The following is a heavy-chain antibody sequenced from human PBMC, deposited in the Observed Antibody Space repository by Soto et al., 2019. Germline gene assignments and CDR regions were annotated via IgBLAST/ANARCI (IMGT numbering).Heavy chain of an antibody. CDR3: ASPRPYYYDSSGYYYWNYFDY. V-gene: IGHV1-69*01. J-gene: IGHJ4*02. CDR2: IIPIFGTA. CDR1: GGTFSSYA. D-gene: IGHD3-22*01. Sequence: ASVKVSCKASGGTFSSYAISWVRQAPGQGLEWMGGIIPIFGTASYAQKFQGRVTITADESTSTAYMELSSLRSEDTAVYYCASPRPYYYDSSGYYYWNYFDYWGQGTLVTVSS.